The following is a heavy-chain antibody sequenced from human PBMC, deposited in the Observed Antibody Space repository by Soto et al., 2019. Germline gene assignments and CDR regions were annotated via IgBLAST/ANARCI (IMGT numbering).Heavy chain of an antibody. CDR1: GFAFSNYA. V-gene: IGHV3-23*01. CDR3: ARRGPGNYFDY. J-gene: IGHJ4*02. D-gene: IGHD6-13*01. Sequence: PGGSLRLSCAASGFAFSNYAVSWVRQAPGKGLEWVSVISGSGDSTYYADSVKGRFTISRDNSKNTLYLQMNSLRTEDTAVYYCARRGPGNYFDYWGQGTLVTVSS. CDR2: ISGSGDST.